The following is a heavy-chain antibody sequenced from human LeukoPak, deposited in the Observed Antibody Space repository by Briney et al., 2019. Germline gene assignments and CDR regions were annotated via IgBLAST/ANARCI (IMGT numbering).Heavy chain of an antibody. J-gene: IGHJ5*02. CDR3: AREGGQWLDAYNWFDP. V-gene: IGHV1-3*01. CDR2: INAGNGNT. CDR1: GYTFTGYA. Sequence: ASVKVSCKASGYTFTGYAMHWVRQAPGQRLEWMGWINAGNGNTKYSQKFQGRVTITRDTSASTAYMELSSLTSEDTAVYYCAREGGQWLDAYNWFDPWGQGTLVTVSS. D-gene: IGHD6-19*01.